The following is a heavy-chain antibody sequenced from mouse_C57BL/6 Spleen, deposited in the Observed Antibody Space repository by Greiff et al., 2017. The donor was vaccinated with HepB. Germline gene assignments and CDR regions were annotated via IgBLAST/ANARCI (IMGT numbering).Heavy chain of an antibody. V-gene: IGHV1-42*01. CDR1: GYSFTGYY. J-gene: IGHJ4*01. Sequence: VQLQQSGPELVKPGASVKISCKASGYSFTGYYMNWVKQSPEKSLEWIGEINPSTGGTTYNQKFKAKATLTVDKSSSTAYMQLKSLTSEDSAVYYCARWASSGDYWGQGTSVTVSS. D-gene: IGHD3-1*01. CDR2: INPSTGGT. CDR3: ARWASSGDY.